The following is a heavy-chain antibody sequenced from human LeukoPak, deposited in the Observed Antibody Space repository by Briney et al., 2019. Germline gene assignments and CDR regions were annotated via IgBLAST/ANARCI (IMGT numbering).Heavy chain of an antibody. J-gene: IGHJ4*02. V-gene: IGHV3-23*01. CDR3: AKDRCSTTSCYLLDY. D-gene: IGHD2-2*01. CDR1: GFTFSTYA. CDR2: SGGSSGST. Sequence: GGSLRLSCAASGFTFSTYAMSWVRQAPGKGLERVSASGGSSGSTNYADSVRGRVTISRDSSKNTVYLQMNSLRAEDTAVYYCAKDRCSTTSCYLLDYWGQGTLVTVSS.